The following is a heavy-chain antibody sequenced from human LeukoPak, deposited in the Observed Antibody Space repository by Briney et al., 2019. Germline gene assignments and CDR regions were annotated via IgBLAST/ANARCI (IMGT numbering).Heavy chain of an antibody. J-gene: IGHJ4*02. D-gene: IGHD3-16*02. CDR2: IYTSGST. CDR3: AREGVWGSYRY. Sequence: SETLSLTCTVSGGSISSYYWSWIRQPAGKGLEWIGRIYTSGSTNYTPYIKSRVTMSVDTSKNQFSLKLSSVTAADTAVYYCAREGVWGSYRYWGQGTLVTVSS. V-gene: IGHV4-4*07. CDR1: GGSISSYY.